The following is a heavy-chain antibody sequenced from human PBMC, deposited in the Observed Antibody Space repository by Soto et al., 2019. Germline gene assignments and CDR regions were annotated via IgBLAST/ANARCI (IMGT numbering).Heavy chain of an antibody. CDR1: GYTFIRYG. V-gene: IGHV1-46*03. D-gene: IGHD1-26*01. Sequence: ASVKVSCKASGYTFIRYGITWVRQAPGQGLEWMGIINPSGGSTSYAQKFQGRVTMTRDTSTSTVYMELSSLRSEDTAVYYCARDGSGSYGDYFDYWGQGTRVTVSS. J-gene: IGHJ4*02. CDR2: INPSGGST. CDR3: ARDGSGSYGDYFDY.